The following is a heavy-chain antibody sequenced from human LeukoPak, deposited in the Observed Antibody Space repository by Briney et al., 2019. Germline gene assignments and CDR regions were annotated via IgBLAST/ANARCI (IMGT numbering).Heavy chain of an antibody. V-gene: IGHV3-21*01. J-gene: IGHJ4*02. D-gene: IGHD5-18*01. Sequence: GGSLRLSCAASGFTFSSYSMNWVRQAPGKGLEWVSSISSSSSYIYYADSVKGRFTIPRDNAKNSLYLQMNSLRADDTAVYYCARESSPGYSYGYPLAYWGQGTLVTVSS. CDR2: ISSSSSYI. CDR1: GFTFSSYS. CDR3: ARESSPGYSYGYPLAY.